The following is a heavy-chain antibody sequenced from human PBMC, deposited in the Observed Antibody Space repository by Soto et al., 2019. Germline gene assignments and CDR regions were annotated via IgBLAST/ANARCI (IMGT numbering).Heavy chain of an antibody. CDR2: INAGNGNT. Sequence: ASVKVSCKASGYTFTSYAMHWVRQAPGQRLEWMGWINAGNGNTKYSQKFQGRVTITRDTSASTAYMELSSLRSEDTAVYYCARDRAVVWGVISHYYYYGMDVWGQGTTVTVSS. CDR3: ARDRAVVWGVISHYYYYGMDV. D-gene: IGHD3-10*01. CDR1: GYTFTSYA. J-gene: IGHJ6*02. V-gene: IGHV1-3*01.